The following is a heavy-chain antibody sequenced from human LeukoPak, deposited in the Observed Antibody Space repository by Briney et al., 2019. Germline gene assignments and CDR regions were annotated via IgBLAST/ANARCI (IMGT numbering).Heavy chain of an antibody. Sequence: ASVKVSCKASGYTFTGYYMHWVRQAPGQGLEWMGWISAYNGNTNYVQKLQGRVTMTTDTSTSTAYMELRSLRSDDTAVYYCARVEDIVVVPAAMCYWGQGTLVTVSS. CDR2: ISAYNGNT. J-gene: IGHJ4*02. V-gene: IGHV1-18*04. CDR3: ARVEDIVVVPAAMCY. D-gene: IGHD2-2*01. CDR1: GYTFTGYY.